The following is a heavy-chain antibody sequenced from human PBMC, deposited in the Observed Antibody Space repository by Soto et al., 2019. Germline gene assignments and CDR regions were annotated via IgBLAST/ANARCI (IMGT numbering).Heavy chain of an antibody. CDR1: GYTFTSYG. J-gene: IGHJ6*02. CDR2: ISAYNGNT. Sequence: ASLKVSCKASGYTFTSYGISWVRQAPGQGLEWMGWISAYNGNTNYAQKLQGRVTMTTDTSTSTAYMELRSLRSDDTAVYYCARAFGYSSSWSSTPYYYGMDVWGQGTTVTVSS. D-gene: IGHD6-13*01. V-gene: IGHV1-18*01. CDR3: ARAFGYSSSWSSTPYYYGMDV.